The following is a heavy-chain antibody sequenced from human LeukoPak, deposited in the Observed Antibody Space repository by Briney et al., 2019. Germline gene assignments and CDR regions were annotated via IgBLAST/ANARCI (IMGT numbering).Heavy chain of an antibody. V-gene: IGHV3-30*04. CDR1: GFTFSSYA. CDR3: ARGQTWILLWLPGY. D-gene: IGHD5-18*01. Sequence: PGRSLRLFCAASGFTFSSYAMHWVRQAPGKGLEWVAVISYDGSNKYYADSVKGRFTICRDNSKNTLYLQMNSLRAEDTAVYYCARGQTWILLWLPGYWGQGTLVTVSS. CDR2: ISYDGSNK. J-gene: IGHJ4*02.